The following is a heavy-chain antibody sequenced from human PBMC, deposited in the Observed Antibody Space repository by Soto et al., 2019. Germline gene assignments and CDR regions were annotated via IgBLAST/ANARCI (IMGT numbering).Heavy chain of an antibody. CDR1: VFSLNNCA. CDR2: ISVSGGNT. CDR3: AKVYSYDSNGYIGAFDM. D-gene: IGHD3-22*01. Sequence: GSFILSCAASVFSLNNCAMTWVLQTPGKGLEWVSSISVSGGNTYYAGSVKGRFTISRDRSKGTLYLQMNSLRAEDTALYYCAKVYSYDSNGYIGAFDMWGQGTMGTVSS. V-gene: IGHV3-23*01. J-gene: IGHJ3*02.